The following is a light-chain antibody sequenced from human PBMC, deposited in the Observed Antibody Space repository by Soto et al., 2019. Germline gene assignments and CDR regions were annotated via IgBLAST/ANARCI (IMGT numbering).Light chain of an antibody. CDR1: RRDVGGYKY. Sequence: QSALTQPASVSGSPGKSITISCTGTRRDVGGYKYVSWYQQNPGQAPKLMIYDVANRPAGVSNRFSGSKTGDTASLTISGLQAEDEADYYCSSYTASSTVVFGGGTKLTVL. V-gene: IGLV2-14*01. CDR2: DVA. CDR3: SSYTASSTVV. J-gene: IGLJ2*01.